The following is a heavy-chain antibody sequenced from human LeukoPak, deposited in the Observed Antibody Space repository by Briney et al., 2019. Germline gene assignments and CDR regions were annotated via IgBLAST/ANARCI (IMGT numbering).Heavy chain of an antibody. J-gene: IGHJ4*02. D-gene: IGHD3/OR15-3a*01. CDR2: IDPNSGGT. CDR3: ARDREGLAYFDY. Sequence: ASVKVSCKASGYTFTGKFIHWVRQVPGQGLEWMGWIDPNSGGTDYAQKFRGRVTMTRDTSTSTAYMDLSSLISDDTAVYYCARDREGLAYFDYWGQGTLVTVSS. CDR1: GYTFTGKF. V-gene: IGHV1-2*02.